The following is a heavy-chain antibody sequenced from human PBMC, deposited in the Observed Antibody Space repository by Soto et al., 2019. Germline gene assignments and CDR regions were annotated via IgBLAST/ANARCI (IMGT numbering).Heavy chain of an antibody. CDR3: ARLLGYYDSSGSHPAYFDY. D-gene: IGHD3-22*01. CDR2: ISAYNGNT. J-gene: IGHJ4*02. Sequence: ASVKVSCKASGYTFTSYGISWVRQAPGQGLEWMGWISAYNGNTNYAQKLQGRVTMATDTSTSTAYMELRSLRSDDAAVYYCARLLGYYDSSGSHPAYFDYWGQGTLVTVSS. V-gene: IGHV1-18*01. CDR1: GYTFTSYG.